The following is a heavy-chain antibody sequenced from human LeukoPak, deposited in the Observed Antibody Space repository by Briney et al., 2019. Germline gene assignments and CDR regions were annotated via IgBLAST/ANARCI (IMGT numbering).Heavy chain of an antibody. CDR1: GYTFTSYD. J-gene: IGHJ4*02. Sequence: ASVKVSCKASGYTFTSYDINWVRQATGQALEWMGWFTPFNDNRNLAEKFQDRVTLTGDSAVTTAYLELNRLRYDDTALYYCATSTVASGTLDYWGQGTLVTVSS. CDR2: FTPFNDNR. D-gene: IGHD6-19*01. CDR3: ATSTVASGTLDY. V-gene: IGHV1-8*01.